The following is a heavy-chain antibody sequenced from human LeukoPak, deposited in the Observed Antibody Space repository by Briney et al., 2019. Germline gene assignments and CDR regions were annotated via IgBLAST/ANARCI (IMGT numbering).Heavy chain of an antibody. CDR2: INPSGGST. CDR3: ARESPYSSSWYPGFDP. D-gene: IGHD6-13*01. CDR1: GYTFTSYY. Sequence: ASVKVSCKASGYTFTSYYMHWVRQAPGQGLEWMGIINPSGGSTSYAQKFQGRVTMTRDTSTTTVYMELSSLRSEDTAVYYCARESPYSSSWYPGFDPWGQGTLVTVSS. J-gene: IGHJ5*02. V-gene: IGHV1-46*01.